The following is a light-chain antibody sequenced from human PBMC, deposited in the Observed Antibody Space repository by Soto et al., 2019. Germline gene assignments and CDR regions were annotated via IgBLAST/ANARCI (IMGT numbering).Light chain of an antibody. CDR2: GAS. CDR1: QSVSSTY. Sequence: EIVLTQSPGTRSLSPGERATLSCRASQSVSSTYLAWYQQKPGQAPRLLIYGASTRATGIPDRFSGSGSGTDFTLTISTLEPEDFAVDYCQQYGSSRWTFGQGTKVEFK. CDR3: QQYGSSRWT. J-gene: IGKJ1*01. V-gene: IGKV3-20*01.